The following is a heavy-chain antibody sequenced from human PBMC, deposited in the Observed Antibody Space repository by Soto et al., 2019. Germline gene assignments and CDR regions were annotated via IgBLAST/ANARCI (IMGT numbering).Heavy chain of an antibody. CDR2: ISYSGST. V-gene: IGHV4-31*03. CDR3: ARDYTESSGYYWGSSGFAY. CDR1: GGSISSGGYY. D-gene: IGHD3-22*01. J-gene: IGHJ4*02. Sequence: QVQLQESGPGLVKPSQTLSLTCTVSGGSISSGGYYWSWIRQHPGKGLEWIGYISYSGSTYYNPSLKSRVTISVDTSKNQFSLKLSAVTAAVTAVYYCARDYTESSGYYWGSSGFAYWGQGTLVTVSS.